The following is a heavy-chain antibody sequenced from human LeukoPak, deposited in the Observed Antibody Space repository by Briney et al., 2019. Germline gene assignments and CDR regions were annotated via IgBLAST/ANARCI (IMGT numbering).Heavy chain of an antibody. V-gene: IGHV4-59*01. J-gene: IGHJ5*02. CDR2: IYYSGST. Sequence: SETLSLTCTVSGGSIGSYYWSWIRQPPGKGLEWIGYIYYSGSTNYNPSLKSRVTISVDTSKNQFSLKLSSVTAADTAVYYCARDQDFGLAFDPWGQGTLVTVSS. D-gene: IGHD3/OR15-3a*01. CDR3: ARDQDFGLAFDP. CDR1: GGSIGSYY.